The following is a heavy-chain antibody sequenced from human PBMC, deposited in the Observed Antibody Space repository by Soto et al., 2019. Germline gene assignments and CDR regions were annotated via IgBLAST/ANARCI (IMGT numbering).Heavy chain of an antibody. D-gene: IGHD3-16*02. CDR2: ISYDGSNK. Sequence: GGSLRLSCAASGFTFSSYGMHWVRQAPGKGLEWVAVISYDGSNKYYADSVKGRFTISRDNSKNTLYLQMNSLRAEDTAVYYCAQSEPPYVWGSYRHESSLFDYWGQGTLVTVSS. V-gene: IGHV3-30*03. CDR3: AQSEPPYVWGSYRHESSLFDY. CDR1: GFTFSSYG. J-gene: IGHJ4*02.